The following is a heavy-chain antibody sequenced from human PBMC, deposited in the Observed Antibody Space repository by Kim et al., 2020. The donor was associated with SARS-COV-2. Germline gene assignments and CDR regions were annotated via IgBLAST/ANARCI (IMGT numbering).Heavy chain of an antibody. D-gene: IGHD6-19*01. CDR3: AVSGWYPYYYYYGMDV. CDR1: GFTFSSYS. Sequence: GGSLRLSCAASGFTFSSYSMNWVRQAPGKGLEWVSYISSSSSTIYYADSVKGRFTISRDNAKNSLYLQMNSLRAEDTAVYYCAVSGWYPYYYYYGMDVWSQGTTVTVSS. V-gene: IGHV3-48*04. CDR2: ISSSSSTI. J-gene: IGHJ6*02.